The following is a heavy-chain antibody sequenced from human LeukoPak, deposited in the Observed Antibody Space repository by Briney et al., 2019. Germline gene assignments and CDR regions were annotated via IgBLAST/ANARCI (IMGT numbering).Heavy chain of an antibody. D-gene: IGHD3-9*01. J-gene: IGHJ4*02. CDR1: GGSISSSNW. CDR3: ARVGGYYDILTGYNTPSYVDY. Sequence: SETLSLTCAVSGGSISSSNWWSWVRQPPGKGLEWIGEIYHSGSTNYNPSLKSRVTISVDKSKNQFSLKLSSVTAADTAVYYCARVGGYYDILTGYNTPSYVDYWGQGTLVTVSS. CDR2: IYHSGST. V-gene: IGHV4-4*02.